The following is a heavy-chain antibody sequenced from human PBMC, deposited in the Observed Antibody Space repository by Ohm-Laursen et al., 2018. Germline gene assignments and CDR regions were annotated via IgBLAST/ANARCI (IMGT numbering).Heavy chain of an antibody. V-gene: IGHV4-61*08. CDR1: GGSVSSGGYS. J-gene: IGHJ4*02. D-gene: IGHD2-15*01. CDR3: ARGSGGGSCCDHHFDY. Sequence: SETLSLTCTVSGGSVSSGGYSWTWVRQSPGKTLEWLGFIYYIEGFSKNPSLKSRVTLSMDMSKNQFSLNLSSVTAADTAVYYCARGSGGGSCCDHHFDYWGQGTLVTVSS. CDR2: IYYIEGF.